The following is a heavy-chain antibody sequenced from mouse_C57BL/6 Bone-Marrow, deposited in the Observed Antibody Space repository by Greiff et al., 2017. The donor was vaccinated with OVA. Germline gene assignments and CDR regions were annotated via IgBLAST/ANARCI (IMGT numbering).Heavy chain of an antibody. Sequence: VKLVESGPGLVAPSQSLSITCTVSGFSLTSYAISWVRQPPGKGLEWLGVIWTGGGTNYNSALKSRLSISKDNSKSQVFLKMNSLQTDDTARYYCHYGSSFLYWYFDVWGTGTTVTVSS. CDR1: GFSLTSYA. V-gene: IGHV2-9-1*01. CDR2: IWTGGGT. J-gene: IGHJ1*03. D-gene: IGHD1-1*01. CDR3: HYGSSFLYWYFDV.